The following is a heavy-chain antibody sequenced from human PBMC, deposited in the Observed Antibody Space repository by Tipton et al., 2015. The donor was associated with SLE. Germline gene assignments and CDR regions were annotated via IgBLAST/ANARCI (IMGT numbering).Heavy chain of an antibody. CDR3: AGEPDY. CDR1: GGSISTYH. Sequence: TLSLTCTISGGSISTYHWSWLRQSPGKGLEWIGYIHHSGSINYNPSLRSQVTMSMDTSKNQFSLKLSSVTAAGTAVYYCAGEPDYWGQGTLVTVSS. J-gene: IGHJ4*02. V-gene: IGHV4-59*01. CDR2: IHHSGSI.